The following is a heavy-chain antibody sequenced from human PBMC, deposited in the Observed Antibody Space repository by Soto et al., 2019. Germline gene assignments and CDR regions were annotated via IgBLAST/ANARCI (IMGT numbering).Heavy chain of an antibody. CDR1: GGSISSYY. J-gene: IGHJ5*02. Sequence: SETLSLTCTVSGGSISSYYWSWIRQPPGKGLEWIGYIYYSGSTNYNPSLKSRVTISVDTSKNQFSLKLSSVTAADTAVYYCARAGYSSSWYLRRHWFDPWGQGTLVTVSS. V-gene: IGHV4-59*08. CDR3: ARAGYSSSWYLRRHWFDP. D-gene: IGHD6-13*01. CDR2: IYYSGST.